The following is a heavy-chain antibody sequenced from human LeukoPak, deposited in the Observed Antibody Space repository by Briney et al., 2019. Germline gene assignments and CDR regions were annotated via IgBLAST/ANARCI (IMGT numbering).Heavy chain of an antibody. D-gene: IGHD4-11*01. Sequence: SETLSLTCTVSGGSISNYYWNWIRQPPGKGLEWIGYIYYTGNTNYNPSLKSRVTISVDTSKNQFSLKLSSVTAADTAVYYCARGVATVYYYYMDVWGKGTTVTISS. CDR2: IYYTGNT. V-gene: IGHV4-59*01. CDR3: ARGVATVYYYYMDV. J-gene: IGHJ6*03. CDR1: GGSISNYY.